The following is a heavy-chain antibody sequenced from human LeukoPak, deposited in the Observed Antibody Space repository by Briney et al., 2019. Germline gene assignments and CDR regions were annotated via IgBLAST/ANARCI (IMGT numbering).Heavy chain of an antibody. J-gene: IGHJ4*02. CDR3: ARFPYYYDSSGYQNFDY. V-gene: IGHV3-21*01. D-gene: IGHD3-22*01. CDR1: GFTFSSYS. CDR2: ISGSSSYI. Sequence: GGSLRLSCAASGFTFSSYSMNLVRRAPGKGLEWVSSISGSSSYIYYADSVKGRFTISRDNAKNSLYLQMNSLRAEDTAVYYCARFPYYYDSSGYQNFDYWGQGTLVTVSS.